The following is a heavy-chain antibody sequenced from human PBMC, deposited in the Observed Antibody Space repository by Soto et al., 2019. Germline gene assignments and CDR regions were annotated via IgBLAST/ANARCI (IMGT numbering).Heavy chain of an antibody. D-gene: IGHD3-10*01. Sequence: GSLRLSGLASGFTGTTYWMSWVRQAPGKGLEWVANIRQDGGAQYYVDSVKGRFTISRDNAKNSVYLQMDSLRVEDTAVYYCVRGGHGSGSYLGSSWGQGILVTVSS. CDR1: GFTGTTYW. CDR2: IRQDGGAQ. J-gene: IGHJ5*02. V-gene: IGHV3-7*03. CDR3: VRGGHGSGSYLGSS.